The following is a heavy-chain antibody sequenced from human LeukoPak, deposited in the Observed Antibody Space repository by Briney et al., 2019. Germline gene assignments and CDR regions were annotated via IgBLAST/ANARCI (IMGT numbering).Heavy chain of an antibody. D-gene: IGHD2-15*01. CDR2: IYYSGST. CDR1: GGSISSSSYY. CDR3: ARLSLNRLLVVVAATPNWFDP. Sequence: SETLSLTCTVSGGSISSSSYYWGWIRQPPGKGLEWIGSIYYSGSTYYKPSLKSRVTISVDTSKNQFSLKLSSVTAADTAVYYCARLSLNRLLVVVAATPNWFDPWGQGTLVTVSS. J-gene: IGHJ5*02. V-gene: IGHV4-39*07.